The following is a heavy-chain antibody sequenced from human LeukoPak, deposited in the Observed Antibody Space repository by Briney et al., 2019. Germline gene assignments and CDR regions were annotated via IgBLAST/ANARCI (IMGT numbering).Heavy chain of an antibody. D-gene: IGHD5-12*01. CDR2: IYYSGST. V-gene: IGHV4-30-4*01. J-gene: IGHJ4*02. Sequence: SETLSLTCTVSGGSISSGDYDWSWIRQPPGKGLEWIGYIYYSGSTYYNPSLKSRVTISVDTSKNQFSLKLSSVTAADTAVYYCASSEAQYSGYGYYFDYWGQGTLVTVSS. CDR3: ASSEAQYSGYGYYFDY. CDR1: GGSISSGDYD.